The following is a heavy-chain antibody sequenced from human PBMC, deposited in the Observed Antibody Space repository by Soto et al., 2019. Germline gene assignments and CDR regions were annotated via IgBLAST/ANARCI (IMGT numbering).Heavy chain of an antibody. Sequence: QVQLQESGPGLVKPSGTLSLTCAVSSGSISSSNWWSWVRQPPGKGLEWSGEIYHSGSTNYNPSLKSRVTITVDKAKNQLSLKLSSVTAADTAVYYCAREGRNCSSTSCYPWFAPWGQGTLVTVSS. D-gene: IGHD2-2*01. CDR3: AREGRNCSSTSCYPWFAP. J-gene: IGHJ5*02. CDR2: IYHSGST. V-gene: IGHV4-4*02. CDR1: SGSISSSNW.